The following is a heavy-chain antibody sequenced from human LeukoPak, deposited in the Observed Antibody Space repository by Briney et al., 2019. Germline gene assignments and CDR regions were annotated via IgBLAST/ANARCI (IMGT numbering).Heavy chain of an antibody. D-gene: IGHD2-2*01. CDR1: GFTFSSYG. J-gene: IGHJ4*02. CDR2: ISGSGGST. Sequence: PGGSLRLSCAASGFTFSSYGVSWVRQAPGKGLEWVSAISGSGGSTYYADSVKGRFTISRDNSKNTLYLQMNSLRAEDTAVYYCANRYCSSTSCWDYWGQGTLVTVSS. CDR3: ANRYCSSTSCWDY. V-gene: IGHV3-23*01.